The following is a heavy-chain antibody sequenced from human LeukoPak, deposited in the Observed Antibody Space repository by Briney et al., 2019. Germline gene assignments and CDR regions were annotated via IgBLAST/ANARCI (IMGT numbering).Heavy chain of an antibody. D-gene: IGHD3-10*02. V-gene: IGHV3-7*01. J-gene: IGHJ6*04. Sequence: PGGSLRLSCAASGFTFTTYWMGWVRQAPGKGPEWVANINQVGSSKYFVDSVKGRFIISRDNAKNSLYLQMNSLRAEDTAVYHCAELGITMIGGVWGKGTTVTISS. CDR1: GFTFTTYW. CDR2: INQVGSSK. CDR3: AELGITMIGGV.